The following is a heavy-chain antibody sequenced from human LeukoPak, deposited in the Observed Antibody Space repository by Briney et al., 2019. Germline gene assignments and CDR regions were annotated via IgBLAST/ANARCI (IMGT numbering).Heavy chain of an antibody. J-gene: IGHJ4*02. CDR1: GGXISXXX. Sequence: SETLSLTCTVSGGXISXXXXXWIXXXPXKXXEXIGYIYYSGSTNYNPSLKSRVTISVDTSKNQFSLKLSSVTAADTAVYYCARTGRFLERPFDYWGQGTLVTVSS. D-gene: IGHD3-3*01. CDR3: ARTGRFLERPFDY. V-gene: IGHV4-59*08. CDR2: IYYSGST.